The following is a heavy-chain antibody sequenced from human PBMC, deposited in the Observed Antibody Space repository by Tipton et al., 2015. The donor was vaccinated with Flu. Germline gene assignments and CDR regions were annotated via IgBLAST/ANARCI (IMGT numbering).Heavy chain of an antibody. CDR2: IYYYGNT. CDR1: GGSIVDSSYY. V-gene: IGHV4-39*01. J-gene: IGHJ4*02. CDR3: ARLGYIGLGAAAFDY. D-gene: IGHD2-15*01. Sequence: TLSLTCTVSGGSIVDSSYYWDWIRQPPGKGLEWIGGIYYYGNTYYNPSLKSRLSISVDTSKNHFSLKLSSVTAADTAVYYCARLGYIGLGAAAFDYWGQGTLVTVSS.